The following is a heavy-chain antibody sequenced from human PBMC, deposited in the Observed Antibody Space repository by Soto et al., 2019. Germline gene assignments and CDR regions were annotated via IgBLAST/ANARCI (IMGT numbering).Heavy chain of an antibody. Sequence: QVQLVQSGAEVKKPGASVKVSCKASGYTFTSYDSNWVRQATGQGLEWMGWRNPNSAITGFAQKFQGRVPMTRHTSISTAYMELTSARSEDTAVYYCARGPQDILDHWGQGTLVTVSS. D-gene: IGHD2-15*01. CDR3: ARGPQDILDH. CDR1: GYTFTSYD. J-gene: IGHJ4*02. CDR2: RNPNSAIT. V-gene: IGHV1-8*01.